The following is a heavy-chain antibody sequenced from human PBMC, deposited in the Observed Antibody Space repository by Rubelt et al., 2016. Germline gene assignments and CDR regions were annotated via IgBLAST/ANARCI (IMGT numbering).Heavy chain of an antibody. Sequence: QLQLVQSGAEVKKPGASVKVSCKASGYTFTSYGISWVRQAPGQGLEWMGWISAYNDDTKYAQKLQGRVTMTTDTSTGTAYMELRSLRSDDTAVYYCARSKDTAMVTDADWYFDLWGRGTLVTVSS. V-gene: IGHV1-18*01. D-gene: IGHD5-18*01. CDR3: ARSKDTAMVTDADWYFDL. CDR2: ISAYNDDT. CDR1: GYTFTSYG. J-gene: IGHJ2*01.